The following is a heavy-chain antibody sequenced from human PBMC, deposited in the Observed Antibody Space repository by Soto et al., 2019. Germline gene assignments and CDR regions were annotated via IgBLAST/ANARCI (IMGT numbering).Heavy chain of an antibody. CDR2: INHSGST. CDR3: ASRICDSTSCCPLDY. V-gene: IGHV4-34*01. D-gene: IGHD2-2*01. CDR1: GGSFSGYY. Sequence: QVQLQQWGAGLLKPSETLSLTCAVYGGSFSGYYWSWIRQPPGKGLEWIGEINHSGSTNYNPSLKSRVTISVDTSKNQFSLKLSSVTAADTAVYYCASRICDSTSCCPLDYWGQGTLVTVSS. J-gene: IGHJ4*02.